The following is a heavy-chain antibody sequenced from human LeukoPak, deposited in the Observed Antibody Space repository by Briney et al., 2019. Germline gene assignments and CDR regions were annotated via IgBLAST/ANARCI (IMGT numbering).Heavy chain of an antibody. Sequence: GGSLRLSCAASGFTVSSNYMSWVRQAPGKGLEWVSVIYSGGSTYYADSVKGRFTISRDNSKNTLYLQMNSLRAEDTAVYYCASLYGDYGDYYYGMDVWGQGTTVTVSS. J-gene: IGHJ6*02. V-gene: IGHV3-53*01. CDR3: ASLYGDYGDYYYGMDV. D-gene: IGHD4-17*01. CDR2: IYSGGST. CDR1: GFTVSSNY.